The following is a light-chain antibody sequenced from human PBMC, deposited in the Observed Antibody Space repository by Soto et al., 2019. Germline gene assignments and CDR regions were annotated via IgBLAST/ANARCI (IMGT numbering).Light chain of an antibody. CDR3: QEYGNSRT. CDR1: QSVSRTY. V-gene: IGKV3-20*01. Sequence: EVVLTQSPGTLSLSPGERATLSCRASQSVSRTYLAWYQQKPGLAPRLLIYGASSRATGIPDRFSGSGSGTDFTLTISRLEPDDFAVYYCQEYGNSRTFGQGTKVEIK. J-gene: IGKJ1*01. CDR2: GAS.